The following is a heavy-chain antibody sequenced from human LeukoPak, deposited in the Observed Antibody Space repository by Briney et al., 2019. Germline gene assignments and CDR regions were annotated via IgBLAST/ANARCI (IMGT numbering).Heavy chain of an antibody. J-gene: IGHJ4*02. CDR3: ARGWYYFDSSGYYYFDY. Sequence: ASVKVSCKVSGYTLTELSMHWVRQAPGKGLEWMGGFDPEDGETIYAQKLQGRVTMTTDTSTSTAYMELRSLRSDDTAVYYCARGWYYFDSSGYYYFDYWGQGTLVTVSS. V-gene: IGHV1-24*01. CDR1: GYTLTELS. CDR2: FDPEDGET. D-gene: IGHD3-22*01.